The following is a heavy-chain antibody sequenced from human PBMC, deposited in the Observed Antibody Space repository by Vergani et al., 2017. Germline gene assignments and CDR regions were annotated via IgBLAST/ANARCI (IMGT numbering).Heavy chain of an antibody. CDR2: IWYEGSNK. CDR3: ARTVTSGRGWFDP. J-gene: IGHJ5*02. V-gene: IGHV3-33*01. Sequence: QVQLVESGGGVVQPGRSLCLSCASPGFTFSSYCMHWVRQAPAKGRDLVAVIWYEGSNKYYSDSVKGRFTISRDNSKTTLYLQMNSRRAEDTAVYYCARTVTSGRGWFDPWGQGTLVTVSS. D-gene: IGHD4-17*01. CDR1: GFTFSSYC.